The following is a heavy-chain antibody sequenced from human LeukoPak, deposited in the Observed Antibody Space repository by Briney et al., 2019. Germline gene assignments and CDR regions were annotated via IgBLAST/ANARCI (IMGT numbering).Heavy chain of an antibody. CDR1: RGSISSSTYY. D-gene: IGHD3-10*01. J-gene: IGHJ5*02. Sequence: SETLSLTCTVSRGSISSSTYYWGWIRQPPGKGLEWIGSIYYSGSTYYNPSLKSRVTISIDTSKNQFSLKLSSVTAADTAVYYCARGRGYYGSGSYSNWFDPWGQGTLVTVSS. V-gene: IGHV4-39*07. CDR2: IYYSGST. CDR3: ARGRGYYGSGSYSNWFDP.